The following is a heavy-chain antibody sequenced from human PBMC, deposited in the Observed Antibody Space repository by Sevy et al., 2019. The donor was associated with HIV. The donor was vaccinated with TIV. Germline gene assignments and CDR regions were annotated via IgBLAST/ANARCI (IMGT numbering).Heavy chain of an antibody. V-gene: IGHV3-48*03. Sequence: GGSLRLSCAASGFTFSSYEMNWVRQAPGKGLEWVSYISSSGSTIYYADSVKGRFTISRDNAKNSLYLQMNSLRAEDTAVYYCARSGGYSDYGMDVWGQGTTVTVSS. CDR3: ARSGGYSDYGMDV. D-gene: IGHD5-12*01. J-gene: IGHJ6*02. CDR1: GFTFSSYE. CDR2: ISSSGSTI.